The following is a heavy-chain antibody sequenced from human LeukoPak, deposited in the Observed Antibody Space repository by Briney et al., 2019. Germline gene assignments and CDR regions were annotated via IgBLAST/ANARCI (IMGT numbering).Heavy chain of an antibody. CDR1: GLTFSNTY. V-gene: IGHV3-53*01. Sequence: PGGSLRLSCAASGLTFSNTYMSWVRQAPGKGLEWVSIIYSDGRTYYADSVKGRFTISRDNSKNTMYLRMNSLRAEDTAVYYCASGGGYSSAWHSSDYWGQGTLVTVSS. CDR2: IYSDGRT. CDR3: ASGGGYSSAWHSSDY. D-gene: IGHD6-19*01. J-gene: IGHJ4*02.